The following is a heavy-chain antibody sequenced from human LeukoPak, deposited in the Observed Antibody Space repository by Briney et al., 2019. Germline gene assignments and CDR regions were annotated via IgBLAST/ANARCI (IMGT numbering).Heavy chain of an antibody. D-gene: IGHD7-27*01. Sequence: ASVKVSCKASGYTFSSYHIHWVRQAPGQGLEWMGRINPSFNPGVDVTTYAQKFQGRVTMTRDTSTSTVYMELSSLRSEDTAVYYCAREGNWGLSYYFDYWGQGTLVTVSS. J-gene: IGHJ4*02. CDR3: AREGNWGLSYYFDY. CDR2: INPSFNPGVDVT. CDR1: GYTFSSYH. V-gene: IGHV1-46*01.